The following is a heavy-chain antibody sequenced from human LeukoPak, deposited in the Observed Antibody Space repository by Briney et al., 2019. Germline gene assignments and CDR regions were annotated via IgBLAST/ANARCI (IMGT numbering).Heavy chain of an antibody. CDR1: GFNFSSYW. J-gene: IGHJ6*02. Sequence: PGGSLRLSCAASGFNFSSYWMHWVRQAPGKGLVWVSRINSDGSSTSYADSVKGRFTISRDNAKNTLYLQMNSLRAEDTAVYYCASSSTSCYSCYYYGMDVWGQGTTVTVSS. CDR2: INSDGSST. V-gene: IGHV3-74*01. CDR3: ASSSTSCYSCYYYGMDV. D-gene: IGHD2-2*02.